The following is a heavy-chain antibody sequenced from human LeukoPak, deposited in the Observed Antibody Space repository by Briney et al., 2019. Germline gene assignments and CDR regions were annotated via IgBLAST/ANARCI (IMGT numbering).Heavy chain of an antibody. Sequence: GGSLRLSCAASGFTFDDYTMHWVRQAPGEGLEWVSLISWESGSIYYADSVKGRFTVSRDNSKNSLYLQTNSLRVEDTALYYCAKDFGSGTGYMDVWGKGTTVTASS. CDR2: ISWESGSI. J-gene: IGHJ6*03. V-gene: IGHV3-43D*03. D-gene: IGHD6-19*01. CDR3: AKDFGSGTGYMDV. CDR1: GFTFDDYT.